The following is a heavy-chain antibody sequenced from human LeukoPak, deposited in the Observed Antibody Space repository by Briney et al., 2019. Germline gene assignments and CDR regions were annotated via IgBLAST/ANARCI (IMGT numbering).Heavy chain of an antibody. Sequence: GGSLRLSCAASGFTFSSYGMHWVRQAPGKGLEWVAVISCDGSNKYYADSVKGRFTISRDNSKNTLYLQMNSLRAEDTAVYYCAKSDYEQWYWGQGTLVTVSS. CDR1: GFTFSSYG. J-gene: IGHJ4*02. CDR2: ISCDGSNK. V-gene: IGHV3-30*18. CDR3: AKSDYEQWY. D-gene: IGHD3-16*01.